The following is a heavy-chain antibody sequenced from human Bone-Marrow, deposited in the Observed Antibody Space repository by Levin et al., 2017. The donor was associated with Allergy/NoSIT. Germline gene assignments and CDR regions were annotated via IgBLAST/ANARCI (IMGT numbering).Heavy chain of an antibody. CDR1: GFTFSSFW. D-gene: IGHD6-6*01. J-gene: IGHJ4*02. CDR2: IKQDGSEQ. CDR3: AKTSRSSMDPDY. Sequence: GESLKISCAASGFTFSSFWMSWVRQAPGKGLEWVANIKQDGSEQYYLDSVRGRFTISRDNAENSLYLKMNSLRVEDTAVYYCAKTSRSSMDPDYWGQGTLVTVSS. V-gene: IGHV3-7*01.